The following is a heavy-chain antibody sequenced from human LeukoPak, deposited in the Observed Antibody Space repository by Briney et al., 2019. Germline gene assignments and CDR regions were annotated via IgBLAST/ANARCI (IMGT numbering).Heavy chain of an antibody. CDR3: AKDRVGYCIDGLCFPVDY. V-gene: IGHV3-30*02. J-gene: IGHJ4*02. Sequence: GGSLGLSCQPLGSPLVGNGLTWAGRPPGRGLGGGAFIRLEGSNKYYADSVKGRFTISRDNSKNTLYLQMNSLRAEDTAVYYCAKDRVGYCIDGLCFPVDYWGQGTLVTVSS. CDR2: IRLEGSNK. CDR1: GSPLVGNG. D-gene: IGHD2-8*01.